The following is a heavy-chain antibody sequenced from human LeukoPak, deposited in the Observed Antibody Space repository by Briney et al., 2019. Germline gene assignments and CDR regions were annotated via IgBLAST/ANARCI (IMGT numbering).Heavy chain of an antibody. CDR2: INHSGST. CDR3: ARTPRDGYFDY. CDR1: GGSFSGYY. V-gene: IGHV4-34*01. Sequence: SETLSLTCAVYGGSFSGYYWSWIRQPPGKGLEWIGEINHSGSTNYNPSLKSRVTISVDTSKNQFSLKLSSVTAADTAVYYCARTPRDGYFDYWGQGTLVTVSS. J-gene: IGHJ4*02.